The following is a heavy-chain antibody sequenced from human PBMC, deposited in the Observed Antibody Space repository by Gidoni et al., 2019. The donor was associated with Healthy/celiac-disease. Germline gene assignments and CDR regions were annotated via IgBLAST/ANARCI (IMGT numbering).Heavy chain of an antibody. CDR2: IYYSGST. CDR1: GGSISSGDYY. J-gene: IGHJ4*02. Sequence: QVQLQESGPRLVKPSQTLSLNCTVSGGSISSGDYYWSWIRQPPGKGLEWIGYIYYSGSTYYNPSLKSRVTISVDTSKNQFSLKLSSVTAADTAVYYCARDTTVTGYVDYWGQGTLVTVSS. D-gene: IGHD4-17*01. V-gene: IGHV4-30-4*01. CDR3: ARDTTVTGYVDY.